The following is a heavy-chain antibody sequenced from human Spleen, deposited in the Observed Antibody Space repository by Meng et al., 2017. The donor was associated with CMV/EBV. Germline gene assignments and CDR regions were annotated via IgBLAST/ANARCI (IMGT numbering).Heavy chain of an antibody. CDR3: ARGPMTIFGVVDP. V-gene: IGHV4-31*02. J-gene: IGHJ5*02. CDR1: GYSISSGGYY. CDR2: IYSGGTA. D-gene: IGHD3-3*01. Sequence: TVSGYSISSGGYYWTWIRQRPGKGLEWIGYIYSGGTAFYNPSLQSRVSISVDTSKNQFSLKLSSVTAADTAVYHCARGPMTIFGVVDPWGQGTLVTVSS.